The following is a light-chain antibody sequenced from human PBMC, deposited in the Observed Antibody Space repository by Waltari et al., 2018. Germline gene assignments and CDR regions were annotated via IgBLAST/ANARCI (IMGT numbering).Light chain of an antibody. CDR2: EAS. CDR3: QQYYIYWT. Sequence: DIQMNQSPSTLSASVGDRVTITCRASQSIHSRLAWLQQKPGKAPKLLIYEASSLESGVPSRFSGSGSGTYFTLTISSLQPDDFATYYCQQYYIYWTFGQGTKLEIK. V-gene: IGKV1-5*03. CDR1: QSIHSR. J-gene: IGKJ1*01.